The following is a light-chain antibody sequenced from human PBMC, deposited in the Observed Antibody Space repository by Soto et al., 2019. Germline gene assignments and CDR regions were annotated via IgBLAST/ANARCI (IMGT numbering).Light chain of an antibody. Sequence: EIVLTQSPGTLSLSPGERATLSCRASQSVSSSYLAWYQQKPGQAPRLLIYGASSRATGIPDRLSGSGSGTDFTLTISSLEPEDFAVYYCQQRSNWPPITFGQGTRLEIK. CDR2: GAS. J-gene: IGKJ5*01. CDR1: QSVSSSY. V-gene: IGKV3D-20*02. CDR3: QQRSNWPPIT.